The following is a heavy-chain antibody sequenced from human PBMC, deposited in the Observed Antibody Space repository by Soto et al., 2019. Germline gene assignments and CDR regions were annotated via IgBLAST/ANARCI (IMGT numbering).Heavy chain of an antibody. D-gene: IGHD3-10*01. CDR2: ISFDGSEK. V-gene: IGHV3-30*18. CDR3: AKGAVGAGVTASSIYYYYFGMDV. J-gene: IGHJ6*02. Sequence: QVQLVESGGGVVQPGRSLRLSCAASGFTFSSYAMHWVRQAPGKGLEWVSFISFDGSEKYYADPVKGRFTISRDSSKNTVYLQMNSLRREDTAVYYCAKGAVGAGVTASSIYYYYFGMDVWGQGTTVTVSS. CDR1: GFTFSSYA.